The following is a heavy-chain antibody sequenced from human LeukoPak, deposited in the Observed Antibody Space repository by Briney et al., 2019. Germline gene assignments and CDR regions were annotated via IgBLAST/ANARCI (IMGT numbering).Heavy chain of an antibody. J-gene: IGHJ6*03. D-gene: IGHD2-2*01. CDR2: IYYSGTT. CDR3: ARRYCSTTSCPADYYYMDV. Sequence: PSETLSLTCTVSGGSISSYYWSWIRQPPGKGLEWIGYIYYSGTTNYNPSLKSRVTISIDTSKNQFSLKLSSVNAADTAVYYCARRYCSTTSCPADYYYMDVWGKGTTVTVSS. CDR1: GGSISSYY. V-gene: IGHV4-59*01.